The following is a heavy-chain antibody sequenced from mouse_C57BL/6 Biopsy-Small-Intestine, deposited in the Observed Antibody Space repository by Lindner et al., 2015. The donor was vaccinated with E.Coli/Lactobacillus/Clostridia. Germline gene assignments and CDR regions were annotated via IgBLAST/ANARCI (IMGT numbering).Heavy chain of an antibody. CDR1: GYTFTSYG. CDR3: ARHDGYYVPLAY. D-gene: IGHD2-3*01. J-gene: IGHJ3*01. CDR2: IDPNSGGT. Sequence: VQLQESGAGLVRPGSSVKMSCKTSGYTFTSYGINWVKQRPGQGLEWIGRIDPNSGGTKYNEKFKSKATLTVDKPSSTAYMQLSSLTSEDSAVYYCARHDGYYVPLAYWGQGTLVTVSA. V-gene: IGHV1-72*01.